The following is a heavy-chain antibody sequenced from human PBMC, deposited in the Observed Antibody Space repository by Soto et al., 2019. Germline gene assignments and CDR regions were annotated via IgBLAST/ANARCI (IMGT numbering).Heavy chain of an antibody. Sequence: SETQSLTCTVSGGSSISSSNHWGWIRQPPGKGLEWIGNIYYSENTYYNPSLKSRVTISVDTSKNQFSLRLTSVTAADTAVYYCATHPPYGPLDHWGQGTLVTVSS. V-gene: IGHV4-39*01. CDR3: ATHPPYGPLDH. J-gene: IGHJ4*02. CDR2: IYYSENT. CDR1: GGSSISSSNH. D-gene: IGHD4-17*01.